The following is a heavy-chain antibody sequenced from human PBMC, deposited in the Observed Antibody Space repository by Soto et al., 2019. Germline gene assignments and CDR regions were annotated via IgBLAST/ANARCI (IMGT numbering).Heavy chain of an antibody. CDR2: IYYSGST. J-gene: IGHJ4*02. D-gene: IGHD6-13*01. Sequence: PSETLSLTCTVSGGSISSYYWSCIRQPPGKGLEWIGYIYYSGSTNYNPSLKSRVTISVDTSKNQFSLKLSSVTAADTAVYYCARDGYSRPFDYWGQGTLVTVSS. CDR3: ARDGYSRPFDY. V-gene: IGHV4-59*01. CDR1: GGSISSYY.